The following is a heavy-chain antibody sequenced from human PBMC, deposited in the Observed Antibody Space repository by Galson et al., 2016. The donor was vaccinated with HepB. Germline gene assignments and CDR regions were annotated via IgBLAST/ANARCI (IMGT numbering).Heavy chain of an antibody. CDR1: GFTFSSHS. Sequence: SLRLSCAASGFTFSSHSMNWVRQAPGKGLEWVSYISSRRSTIYYADSVKGRFTISRDNGKNSLYLQMNSLRAEDTAVYYCARDPTRNYYDSSAYYYFSAGWFDPWGQGTLVTVSS. J-gene: IGHJ5*02. CDR3: ARDPTRNYYDSSAYYYFSAGWFDP. CDR2: ISSRRSTI. D-gene: IGHD3-22*01. V-gene: IGHV3-48*04.